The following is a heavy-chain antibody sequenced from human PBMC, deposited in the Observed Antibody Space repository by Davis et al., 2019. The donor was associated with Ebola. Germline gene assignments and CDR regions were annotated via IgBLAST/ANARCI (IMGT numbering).Heavy chain of an antibody. V-gene: IGHV3-30-3*01. Sequence: GESLKISCAASGFTFSSYAMHWVRLAPVKRLACFALISYDGSNKYYAESVKGRFTISRDNSKNTLYLQMNSLRAEDTAVYYCAKFSSSWYDGRLAPWGQGTLVTVSS. CDR3: AKFSSSWYDGRLAP. CDR2: ISYDGSNK. D-gene: IGHD6-13*01. J-gene: IGHJ5*02. CDR1: GFTFSSYA.